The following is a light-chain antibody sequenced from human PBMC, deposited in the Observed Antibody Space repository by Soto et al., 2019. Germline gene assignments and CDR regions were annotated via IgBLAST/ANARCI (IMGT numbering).Light chain of an antibody. CDR2: AAS. V-gene: IGKV3-15*01. CDR3: QQYNKWPLT. J-gene: IGKJ4*01. CDR1: QRASSN. Sequence: EIMMTQSPATLSVSPGERATLSCRASQRASSNLAWYQQKPGQAPWLLIYAASTRATGIPARFSGSGSGTEFTLTISSLQSEDFAVYYCQQYNKWPLTFGGGTKGEIK.